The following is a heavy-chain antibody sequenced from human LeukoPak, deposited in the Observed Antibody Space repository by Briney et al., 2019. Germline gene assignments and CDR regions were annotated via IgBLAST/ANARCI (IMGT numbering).Heavy chain of an antibody. J-gene: IGHJ5*02. CDR3: ARAGLIAAAGSWFDP. CDR2: IIPIFGTA. V-gene: IGHV1-69*06. Sequence: SVKVSCKASGDTFSSYAISWVRQAPGQGLEWMGGIIPIFGTANYAQKFQGRVTITADTSTNTTYMELSSLRSDDTAIYYCARAGLIAAAGSWFDPWGQGTLVTVSS. CDR1: GDTFSSYA. D-gene: IGHD6-13*01.